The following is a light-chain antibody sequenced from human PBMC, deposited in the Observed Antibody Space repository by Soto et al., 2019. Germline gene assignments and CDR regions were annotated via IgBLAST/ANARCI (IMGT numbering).Light chain of an antibody. V-gene: IGKV1-12*01. Sequence: DIQMTQSPSSVSASVGDRVTITCRASQSISTWLGWYLQKPGTVPKLLIYAASSLQSGVPSRFSRSGAVTEFTLTITSLQPEDFGTYYCQQGDSFPITLGQGTRLEIK. J-gene: IGKJ5*01. CDR3: QQGDSFPIT. CDR2: AAS. CDR1: QSISTW.